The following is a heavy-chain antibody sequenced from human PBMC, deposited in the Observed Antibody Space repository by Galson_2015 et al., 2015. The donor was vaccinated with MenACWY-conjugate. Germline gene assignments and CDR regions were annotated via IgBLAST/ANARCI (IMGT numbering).Heavy chain of an antibody. CDR1: GFIFSSYG. D-gene: IGHD3-22*01. J-gene: IGHJ5*02. Sequence: SLRLSCASSGFIFSSYGMHWVRQAPGKGPEWVSFISHDGSNTYTADSVKGRFTISRDNSKNTLYLQMNSLRIEDTAVYYCAKSLVLRTHRWFDPRGQGTLVTVSS. V-gene: IGHV3-30*18. CDR2: ISHDGSNT. CDR3: AKSLVLRTHRWFDP.